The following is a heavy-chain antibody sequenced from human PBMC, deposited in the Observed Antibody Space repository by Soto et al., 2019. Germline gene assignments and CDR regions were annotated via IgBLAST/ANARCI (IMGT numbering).Heavy chain of an antibody. CDR1: GGSISSSSYY. J-gene: IGHJ4*02. Sequence: PSETLSLTCTVSGGSISSSSYYWGWIRQPPGKGLEWIASIYYSGRTYYNQSLRSRVTISVDTSKNQFSLKLSSVTAADTVVYYCSRLFPRVVPAAIYFDYWGQGTLVTVSS. CDR3: SRLFPRVVPAAIYFDY. D-gene: IGHD2-2*01. CDR2: IYYSGRT. V-gene: IGHV4-39*01.